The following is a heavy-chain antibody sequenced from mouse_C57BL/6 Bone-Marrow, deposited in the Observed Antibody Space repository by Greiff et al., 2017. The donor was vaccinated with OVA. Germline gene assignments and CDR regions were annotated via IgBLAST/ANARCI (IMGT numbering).Heavy chain of an antibody. J-gene: IGHJ2*01. CDR1: GYTFTSYG. V-gene: IGHV1-81*01. CDR3: ARRSYYGSSYFDY. Sequence: QVQLKQSGAELARPGASVKLSCKASGYTFTSYGISWVKQRPGQGLEWIGEIYPRSGNTYYNEKFKGKATLTADKSSSTAYMELRSLTSEDSAVYFCARRSYYGSSYFDYWGQGTTLTVSS. CDR2: IYPRSGNT. D-gene: IGHD1-1*01.